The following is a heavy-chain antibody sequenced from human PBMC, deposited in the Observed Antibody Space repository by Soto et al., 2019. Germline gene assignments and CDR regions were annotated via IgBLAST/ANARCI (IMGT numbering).Heavy chain of an antibody. CDR2: IYSGGST. Sequence: PGGSLRLSCAASGFTVSSNYMSWVRQAPGKGLEWVSVIYSGGSTYYADSVKGRFTISRHNSKNTLYLQMNSLRAEDTAVYYCARVSTRYYYGSGSYFPHGPIYYYYGMDVWGQGTTVTVSS. V-gene: IGHV3-53*04. D-gene: IGHD3-10*01. J-gene: IGHJ6*02. CDR1: GFTVSSNY. CDR3: ARVSTRYYYGSGSYFPHGPIYYYYGMDV.